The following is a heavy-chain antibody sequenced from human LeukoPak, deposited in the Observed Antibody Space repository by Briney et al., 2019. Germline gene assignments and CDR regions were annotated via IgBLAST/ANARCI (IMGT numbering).Heavy chain of an antibody. J-gene: IGHJ4*02. CDR1: GFTFSDYY. Sequence: GGSLRLSCAASGFTFSDYYMSWIRQAPGKGLEWVSYTSSSSYTNYADSVKGRFTISRDNAKNSLCLQMNSLRAEDTAVYYCAKDGAADDFWSGYYVDYWGQGTLVTVSS. V-gene: IGHV3-11*06. CDR3: AKDGAADDFWSGYYVDY. CDR2: TSSSSYT. D-gene: IGHD3-3*01.